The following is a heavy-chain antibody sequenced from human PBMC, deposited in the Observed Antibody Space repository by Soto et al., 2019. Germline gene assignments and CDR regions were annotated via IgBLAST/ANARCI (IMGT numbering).Heavy chain of an antibody. CDR2: LYWDADK. CDR3: ARTSVNWGSRGLVDY. V-gene: IGHV2-5*02. D-gene: IGHD7-27*01. CDR1: GFSLSTSGVG. J-gene: IGHJ4*02. Sequence: QITLKESGPTLVKPTQTLTLTCTFSGFSLSTSGVGVGWIRQPPGKALEWLAFLYWDADKRYSPSLKSRLTTTKDNSKNQVLLTMTNMDPVDTATYYCARTSVNWGSRGLVDYWGQGTLVTVAS.